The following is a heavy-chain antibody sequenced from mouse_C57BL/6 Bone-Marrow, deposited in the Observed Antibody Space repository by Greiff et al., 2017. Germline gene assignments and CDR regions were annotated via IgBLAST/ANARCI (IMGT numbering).Heavy chain of an antibody. CDR2: IHPNSGST. D-gene: IGHD2-1*01. CDR1: GYTFTSYW. Sequence: QVQLQQSGAELVKPGASVKLSCKASGYTFTSYWMHWVKQRPGQGLEWIGMIHPNSGSTNYNEKFKSKATLTVDKSSSTAYMQLSSLTSEDSAVYYCARKDGNLVGLYYAMDYWGQGTSVTVSS. CDR3: ARKDGNLVGLYYAMDY. V-gene: IGHV1-64*01. J-gene: IGHJ4*01.